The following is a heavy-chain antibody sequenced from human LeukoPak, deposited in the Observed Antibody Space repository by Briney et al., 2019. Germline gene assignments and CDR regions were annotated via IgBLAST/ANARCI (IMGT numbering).Heavy chain of an antibody. CDR2: IYYSGST. CDR3: ARRMPAGTVDY. Sequence: SETLSLTCTISGGSFSYYHWSWIRQPPGKGLEWIGYIYYSGSTNYNPSLKSRVTISVDTSKNQFSLKLSSVTAADTAVYYCARRMPAGTVDYWGQGTLVTVSS. V-gene: IGHV4-59*01. CDR1: GGSFSYYH. J-gene: IGHJ4*02. D-gene: IGHD6-19*01.